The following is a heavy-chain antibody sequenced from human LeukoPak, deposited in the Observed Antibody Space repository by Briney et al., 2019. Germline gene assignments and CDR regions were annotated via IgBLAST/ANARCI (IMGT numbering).Heavy chain of an antibody. V-gene: IGHV3-23*01. J-gene: IGHJ6*02. D-gene: IGHD3-16*01. CDR3: ARGGGLDV. CDR1: GFTFSSYV. Sequence: GGSLRLSCAASGFTFSSYVMNWVRQAPGKGLEWVSGISDSGGGTYYADSVKGRFTISRDNAKNSLYLQMSNLRAEDTAVYFCARGGGLDVWGQGATVTVSS. CDR2: ISDSGGGT.